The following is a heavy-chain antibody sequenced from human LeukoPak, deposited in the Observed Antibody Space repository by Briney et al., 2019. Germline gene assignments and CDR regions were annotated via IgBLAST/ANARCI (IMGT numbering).Heavy chain of an antibody. V-gene: IGHV4-39*02. Sequence: PSETLSLTYTVSGRSISSTSYYWGWIRPPPGKDLEWSGSIYYSGSTYYNPSLKSRATISVYTSKNQFSLKLSSVTAADTAVYYCARDITMVRGVKGGYWGQGTLVTVSS. CDR3: ARDITMVRGVKGGY. D-gene: IGHD3-10*01. CDR1: GRSISSTSYY. CDR2: IYYSGST. J-gene: IGHJ4*02.